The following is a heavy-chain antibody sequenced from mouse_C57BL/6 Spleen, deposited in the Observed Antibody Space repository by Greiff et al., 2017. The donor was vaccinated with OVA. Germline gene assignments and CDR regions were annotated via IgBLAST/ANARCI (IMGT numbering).Heavy chain of an antibody. CDR2: ISSGSSTI. D-gene: IGHD4-1*01. J-gene: IGHJ2*01. Sequence: EVMLVESGGGLVKPGGSLKLSCAASGFTFSDYGMHWVRQAPEKGLEWVAYISSGSSTIYYADTVKGRFTISRDNAKNTLFLQLTSLRAEDTAMYYGARWDWDYWGQGTTRTVSS. CDR3: ARWDWDY. V-gene: IGHV5-17*01. CDR1: GFTFSDYG.